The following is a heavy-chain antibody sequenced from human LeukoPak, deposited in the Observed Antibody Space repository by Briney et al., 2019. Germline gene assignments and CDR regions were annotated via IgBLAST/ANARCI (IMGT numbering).Heavy chain of an antibody. CDR1: GGSFRGYH. Sequence: SETLSLTCAVYGGSFRGYHWSWIRQSPGKGLEWIGEITDSGDTNYNPSLKSRVTIAVDTSKNQFSLRVSSVIAADTAVYYCARGGPGPRMSLWGQGALVTVSS. CDR3: ARGGPGPRMSL. CDR2: ITDSGDT. J-gene: IGHJ4*02. V-gene: IGHV4-34*01.